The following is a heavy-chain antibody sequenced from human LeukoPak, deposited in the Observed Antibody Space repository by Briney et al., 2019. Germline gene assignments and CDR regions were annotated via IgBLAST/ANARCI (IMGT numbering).Heavy chain of an antibody. V-gene: IGHV4-4*07. Sequence: SETLSLTCTVSGGSISRYYWGWIRQPAGKGLEWIGRIYTSGSTNYNPSLKSRVTMSVDTSKNQFSLKLSSVTAADTAVYYCAREYYAADAFDIWGQGTMVTVSS. CDR3: AREYYAADAFDI. J-gene: IGHJ3*02. D-gene: IGHD2-2*01. CDR1: GGSISRYY. CDR2: IYTSGST.